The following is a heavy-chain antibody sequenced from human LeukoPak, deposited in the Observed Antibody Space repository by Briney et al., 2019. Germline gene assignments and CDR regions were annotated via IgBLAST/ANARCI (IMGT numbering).Heavy chain of an antibody. CDR2: ITGSGGNT. CDR1: GFIFSSYA. D-gene: IGHD6-13*01. J-gene: IGHJ4*02. CDR3: AKDISTRWYSSTPLPGDY. V-gene: IGHV3-23*01. Sequence: QSGGSLRLSCAASGFIFSSYAMSWVRQAPGKGLEWVSGITGSGGNTYYADSVKGRFTISRDNSKNTLYLQMSSLRAEDTAIYYCAKDISTRWYSSTPLPGDYWGQGTLVTVSS.